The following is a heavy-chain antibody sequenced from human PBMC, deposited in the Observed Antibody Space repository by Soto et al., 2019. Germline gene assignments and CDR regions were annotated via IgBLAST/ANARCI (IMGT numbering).Heavy chain of an antibody. J-gene: IGHJ6*02. CDR2: IYWDDDK. CDR3: AHGYSYGGAYYYGFDV. V-gene: IGHV2-5*02. Sequence: QITLKESGPTLVKPTETLTLTCAFSGMSLSSSGVGVGWIRQPPGKALEWLANIYWDDDKRYSPSLRGRLTITKDPSKNQVVLKMTNMDPVDTGTYFCAHGYSYGGAYYYGFDVWGQGTAVTVSS. D-gene: IGHD5-18*01. CDR1: GMSLSSSGVG.